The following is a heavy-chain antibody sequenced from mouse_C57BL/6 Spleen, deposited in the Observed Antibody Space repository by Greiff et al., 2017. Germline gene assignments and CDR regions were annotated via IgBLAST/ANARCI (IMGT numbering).Heavy chain of an antibody. V-gene: IGHV1-81*01. CDR3: ARRSRGLEGDAMDY. Sequence: VQLQQSGAELARPGASVKLSCKASGYTFTSYGISWVKQRTGQGLEWIGEIYPRSGNTYYNEKFKGKATLTADKSSSTAYMELRSLTSEDSAVYFCARRSRGLEGDAMDYWGQGTSVTVSS. D-gene: IGHD3-3*01. CDR2: IYPRSGNT. J-gene: IGHJ4*01. CDR1: GYTFTSYG.